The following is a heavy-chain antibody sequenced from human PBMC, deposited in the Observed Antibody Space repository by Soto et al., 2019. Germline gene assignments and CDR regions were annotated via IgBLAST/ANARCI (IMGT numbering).Heavy chain of an antibody. D-gene: IGHD2-2*01. CDR1: GFTLSIYS. CDR3: ARDVGSSHGPGHPHYFDY. Sequence: GGSLRLSCAASGFTLSIYSMHWVRQAPGKGLEWVAVISDDGTNKYYADSVKGRFTISRDNSKNTLYLQMNSVTAADTAVYYCARDVGSSHGPGHPHYFDYWGQGTLVTVSS. J-gene: IGHJ4*02. V-gene: IGHV3-30-3*01. CDR2: ISDDGTNK.